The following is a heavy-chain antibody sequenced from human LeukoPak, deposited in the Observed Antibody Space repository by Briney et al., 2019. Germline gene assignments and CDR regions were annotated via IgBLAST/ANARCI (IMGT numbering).Heavy chain of an antibody. J-gene: IGHJ5*02. V-gene: IGHV4-34*01. D-gene: IGHD5-18*01. CDR1: DGSFSGYY. CDR2: INHSGST. CDR3: APRGDIEHSYGYGKWFDP. Sequence: SETLSLTCAVYDGSFSGYYWSWISQPPGKGLEWIGEINHSGSTNYNASLKSRVTVSVDSSKNQFSLRLSSVTAADTAVYYCAPRGDIEHSYGYGKWFDPWGQGTRVTVSS.